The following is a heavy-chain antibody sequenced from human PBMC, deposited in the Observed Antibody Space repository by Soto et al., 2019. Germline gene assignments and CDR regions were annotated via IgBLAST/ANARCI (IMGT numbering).Heavy chain of an antibody. CDR1: GFTFNNYW. CDR3: ARGGNPDY. D-gene: IGHD4-4*01. CDR2: IQSDGSST. V-gene: IGHV3-74*01. Sequence: EVQLVESGGGLVQPGGSLRLSCAASGFTFNNYWMHWVRQAPGEGLLWVSRIQSDGSSTDYADSVKGRFTISRDNAKNTLYLQMNSLRAEDTAVYYCARGGNPDYWGQGTLVTVSS. J-gene: IGHJ4*02.